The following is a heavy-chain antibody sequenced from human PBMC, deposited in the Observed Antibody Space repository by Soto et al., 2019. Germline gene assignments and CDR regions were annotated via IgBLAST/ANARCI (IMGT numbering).Heavy chain of an antibody. CDR1: VGSISSYY. J-gene: IGHJ5*02. CDR3: ARAGGDIVVVPAARVRFDP. Sequence: SESLSVTCTVSVGSISSYYWSWIRQRPGKGLEWIGYIYYSGSTNYNPSLKSRVTISVDTSKNQFSLKLSSVTAADTAVYYCARAGGDIVVVPAARVRFDPWGQGTLVTVSS. V-gene: IGHV4-59*01. CDR2: IYYSGST. D-gene: IGHD2-2*01.